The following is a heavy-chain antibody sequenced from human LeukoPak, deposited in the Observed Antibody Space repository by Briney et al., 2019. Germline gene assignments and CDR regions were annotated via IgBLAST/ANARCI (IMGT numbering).Heavy chain of an antibody. D-gene: IGHD3-22*01. V-gene: IGHV3-23*01. J-gene: IGHJ4*02. CDR2: ISGSGGST. CDR1: GFTFSSYA. Sequence: GGSLRLSCAASGFTFSSYAMSWVRQAPGKGLEWVSAISGSGGSTYYADSVKGRFTISRDNSKNTLYLQMNSLRAEDTAVYYCAKQPLGYDSSGYYYAFDYWGQGTLVTVSS. CDR3: AKQPLGYDSSGYYYAFDY.